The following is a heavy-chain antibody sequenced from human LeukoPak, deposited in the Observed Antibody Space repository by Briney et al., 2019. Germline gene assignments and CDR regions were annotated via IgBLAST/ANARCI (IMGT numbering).Heavy chain of an antibody. J-gene: IGHJ6*03. CDR2: IIPILGIA. V-gene: IGHV1-69*04. CDR1: GGTFSSYA. Sequence: ASVKVSCKASGGTFSSYAISWVRQAPGQGLEWMGRIIPILGIANYAQKLQGRVTMTTDTSTSTAYMELRSLRSDDTAVYYCARLVEGYCSSTSCYDGWGYYMDVWGKGTTVTVSS. CDR3: ARLVEGYCSSTSCYDGWGYYMDV. D-gene: IGHD2-2*01.